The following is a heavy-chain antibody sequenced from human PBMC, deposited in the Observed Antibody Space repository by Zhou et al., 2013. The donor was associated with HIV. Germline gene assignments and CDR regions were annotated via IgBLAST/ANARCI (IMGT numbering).Heavy chain of an antibody. CDR1: VPHG. CDR3: AREYSSTSYKYFNP. Sequence: QVQLVQSGAEVKKPGSSMKVSCKGFVPHGISWVRQAPGQGLEWMGGIIPMSSTTTYSQSVQGRVTITSDKSANTAYMELRDLRSEDTAVYYCAREYSSTSYKYFNPWGQGTPVTVSS. V-gene: IGHV1-69*14. J-gene: IGHJ5*02. D-gene: IGHD2-2*01. CDR2: IIPMSSTT.